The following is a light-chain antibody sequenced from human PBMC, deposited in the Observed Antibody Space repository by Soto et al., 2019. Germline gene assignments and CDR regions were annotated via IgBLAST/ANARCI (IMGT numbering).Light chain of an antibody. J-gene: IGKJ4*01. CDR2: DAS. V-gene: IGKV3-11*01. CDR1: ESISNY. Sequence: EIVLTQSPATLSLSPGERATLSCRANESISNYLAWYQQKPGQAPRLLIYDASNRATGIPARFSGSGSGTDFTLTISGLEPEDFAVYYCQQRSDWPLTFGGGTNVDIK. CDR3: QQRSDWPLT.